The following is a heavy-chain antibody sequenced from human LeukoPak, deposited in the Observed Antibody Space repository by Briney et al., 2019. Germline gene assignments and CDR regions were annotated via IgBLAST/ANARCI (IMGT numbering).Heavy chain of an antibody. J-gene: IGHJ4*02. D-gene: IGHD4-11*01. Sequence: GGSLRLSCAASGFTFSNYWMNWVRQAPGKGLQWVANIKEDGSEKYYVDSVKGRFTISRDNAKSSLYLQMNSLRAEDTAVYYCARDERDELRSVSTLEYWGQGTLVTVSS. CDR3: ARDERDELRSVSTLEY. V-gene: IGHV3-7*01. CDR2: IKEDGSEK. CDR1: GFTFSNYW.